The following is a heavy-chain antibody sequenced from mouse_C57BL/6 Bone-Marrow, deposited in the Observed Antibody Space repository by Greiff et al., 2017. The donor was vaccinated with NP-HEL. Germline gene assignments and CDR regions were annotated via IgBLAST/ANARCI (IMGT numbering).Heavy chain of an antibody. CDR1: GYTFTSYW. CDR3: GRSENWYFGG. Sequence: QVQLKQPGAELVKPGASVTMSCKASGYTFTSYWIPWVKQRPGQGLEWLGDIYPGRGSTNYNEKFKSKATLTVDTSSSTAYMKLSSLTSEGAAVYYCGRSENWYFGGWGTGTTVTVSS. CDR2: IYPGRGST. J-gene: IGHJ1*03. V-gene: IGHV1-55*01.